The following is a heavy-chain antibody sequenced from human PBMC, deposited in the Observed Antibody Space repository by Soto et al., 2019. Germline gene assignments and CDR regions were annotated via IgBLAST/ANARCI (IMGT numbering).Heavy chain of an antibody. Sequence: QVQLQESGPGLVKPSETLSLTCTVSGGSISSYYWSWIRQPPGKGLEWIGYIYYSGSTNYNPSLKRRVTISVDTSKNQFSLKLSSVTAADTAVYYCARALDCSSTSCYTHEYNWFDPWGQGTLVTVSS. D-gene: IGHD2-2*02. CDR3: ARALDCSSTSCYTHEYNWFDP. V-gene: IGHV4-59*01. CDR1: GGSISSYY. CDR2: IYYSGST. J-gene: IGHJ5*02.